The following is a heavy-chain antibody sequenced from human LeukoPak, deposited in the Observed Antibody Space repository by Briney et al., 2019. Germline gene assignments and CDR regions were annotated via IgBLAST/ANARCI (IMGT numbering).Heavy chain of an antibody. CDR3: ASSIVYCSSTSCYFN. CDR1: GYTFTGYF. D-gene: IGHD2-2*01. Sequence: EASVKVSCKASGYTFTGYFMHWLRQAPGQGLEWMGWINPNSGGTNYAQKFQGRVTMTRDTSISTAYMELSRLRSDDTAVYYCASSIVYCSSTSCYFNWGQGTLVTVSS. J-gene: IGHJ4*02. V-gene: IGHV1-2*02. CDR2: INPNSGGT.